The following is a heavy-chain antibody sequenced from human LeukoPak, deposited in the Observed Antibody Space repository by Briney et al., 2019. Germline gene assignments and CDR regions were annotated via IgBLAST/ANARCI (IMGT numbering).Heavy chain of an antibody. CDR2: FDPEDGET. CDR3: ARQPPPYYYMDV. CDR1: GYTLTELS. V-gene: IGHV1-24*01. J-gene: IGHJ6*03. D-gene: IGHD6-13*01. Sequence: ASVKVSCKVSGYTLTELSMHWVRQAPGKGLEWMGGFDPEDGETIYAQKLQGRVTMTTDTSTSTAYMELRSLRSDDTAVYYCARQPPPYYYMDVWGKGTTVTVSS.